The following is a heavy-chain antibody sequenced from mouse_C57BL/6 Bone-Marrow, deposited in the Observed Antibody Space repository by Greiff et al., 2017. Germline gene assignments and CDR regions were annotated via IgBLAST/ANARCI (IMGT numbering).Heavy chain of an antibody. CDR1: GYSFTGYF. CDR2: INPYNGDT. J-gene: IGHJ3*01. V-gene: IGHV1-20*01. Sequence: EVQLVESGPELVKPGDSVKISCKASGYSFTGYFMNWVMQSHGKSLEWIGRINPYNGDTFYNQKFKGKATLTVDKSSSTAHMELRSLTSEDSAVYYCASDPFAYWGQGTLVTVSA. CDR3: ASDPFAY.